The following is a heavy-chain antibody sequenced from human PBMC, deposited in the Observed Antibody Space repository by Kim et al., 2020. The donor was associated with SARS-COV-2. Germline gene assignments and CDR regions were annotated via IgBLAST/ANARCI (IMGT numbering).Heavy chain of an antibody. Sequence: SETLSLTCTVSGGSISSYYWSWNRQPPGKGLEWIGYIYYSGSTNYNPSLKSRVTISVDTSKNQFSLKLSSVTAADTAVYYCARARVGIFGVVTHFDYWGQGTLVTVSS. CDR3: ARARVGIFGVVTHFDY. D-gene: IGHD3-3*01. CDR2: IYYSGST. J-gene: IGHJ4*02. V-gene: IGHV4-59*13. CDR1: GGSISSYY.